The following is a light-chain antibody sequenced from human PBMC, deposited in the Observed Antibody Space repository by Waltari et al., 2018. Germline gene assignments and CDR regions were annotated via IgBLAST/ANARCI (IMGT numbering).Light chain of an antibody. Sequence: EIVMTQSPATLSVSPGERATLSCRASQTISSNLAWYQQKPGQTPRLLIYAASTRATGIPASFSGSGSGTEFTLTISSLQSEDFAIYYCQQYNSWPLTFGGGTKVEIK. CDR2: AAS. J-gene: IGKJ4*01. CDR3: QQYNSWPLT. V-gene: IGKV3-15*01. CDR1: QTISSN.